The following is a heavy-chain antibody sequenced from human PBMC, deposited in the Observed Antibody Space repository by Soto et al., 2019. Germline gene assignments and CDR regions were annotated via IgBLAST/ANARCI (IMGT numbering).Heavy chain of an antibody. CDR3: ARATEWNALDI. CDR1: GFSVSSDY. CDR2: IYRGGST. J-gene: IGHJ3*02. D-gene: IGHD3-3*01. V-gene: IGHV3-53*02. Sequence: DVQLVETGGGLIQPGGSLRLSCAASGFSVSSDYMNWVRQDPGKGLEWVSVIYRGGSTYYADSVRGRFTISRDNSENTLFLQMKSLRAEDTAVYYCARATEWNALDIWGQGTMVTVSS.